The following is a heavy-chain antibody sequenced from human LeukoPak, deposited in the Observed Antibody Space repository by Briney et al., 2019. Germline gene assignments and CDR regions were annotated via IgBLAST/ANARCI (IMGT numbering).Heavy chain of an antibody. CDR3: ARGPPYSSSWFSYYYYYMDV. Sequence: GGSLRLSCAASGFTFSSYAMSWVRQAPGKGLEWVSAISGSGGSTYYADSVKGRFTISRDNSKNTLYLQMNSLRAEDTAVYYCARGPPYSSSWFSYYYYYMDVWGKGTTVTVSS. V-gene: IGHV3-23*01. CDR1: GFTFSSYA. D-gene: IGHD6-13*01. J-gene: IGHJ6*03. CDR2: ISGSGGST.